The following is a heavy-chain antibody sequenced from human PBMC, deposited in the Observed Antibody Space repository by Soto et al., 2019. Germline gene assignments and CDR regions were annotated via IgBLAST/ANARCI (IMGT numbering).Heavy chain of an antibody. D-gene: IGHD3-9*01. CDR2: ISGSGGST. CDR3: AKAGDTYYDILTGYPFDY. V-gene: IGHV3-23*01. CDR1: GFTFSSYA. J-gene: IGHJ4*02. Sequence: GGSLRLSCAASGFTFSSYAMSWVRQAPGKGLEWVSAISGSGGSTYYADSVKGRFTISRDNSKNTPYLQMNSLRAEDTAVYYCAKAGDTYYDILTGYPFDYWGQGTLVTVSS.